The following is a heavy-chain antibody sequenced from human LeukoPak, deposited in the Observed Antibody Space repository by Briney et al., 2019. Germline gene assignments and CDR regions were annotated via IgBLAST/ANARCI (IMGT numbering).Heavy chain of an antibody. CDR3: ARDGPSYYYDSSGYSPRPNYYFDY. CDR2: INSDGSST. D-gene: IGHD3-22*01. CDR1: GFTFSSYW. Sequence: GGSLRLSCAASGFTFSSYWMHWVRQAPGKGLVWVSRINSDGSSTSYADSVKGRFTISRDNAKNTLYLQMNSLRAEDTAVYYCARDGPSYYYDSSGYSPRPNYYFDYWGQGTLVTVSS. J-gene: IGHJ4*02. V-gene: IGHV3-74*01.